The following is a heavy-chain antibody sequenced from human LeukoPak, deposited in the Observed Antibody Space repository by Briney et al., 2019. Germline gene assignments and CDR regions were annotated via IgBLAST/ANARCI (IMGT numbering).Heavy chain of an antibody. Sequence: GESPRLSCAASGFTFSNYAMSWVRQAPGKGLEWVSGISGGGGTTNYADSVKGRFTISRDNSKNMLYLQLNSLRGEDTAVFYCAKDRAHQLLYRDAFDIWGQGTMVTVSS. J-gene: IGHJ3*02. CDR3: AKDRAHQLLYRDAFDI. V-gene: IGHV3-23*01. D-gene: IGHD2-2*02. CDR1: GFTFSNYA. CDR2: ISGGGGTT.